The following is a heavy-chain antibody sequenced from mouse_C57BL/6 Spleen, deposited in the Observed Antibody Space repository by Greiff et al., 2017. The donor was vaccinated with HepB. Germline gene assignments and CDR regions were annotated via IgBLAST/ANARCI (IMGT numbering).Heavy chain of an antibody. CDR3: ARASSMITKAMDY. D-gene: IGHD2-4*01. Sequence: QVQLQQSGAELAKPGASVKLSCKASGYTFTSYWMHWVKQRPGQGLEWMGYINPSSGYTKYNQKFKDKATLTADKSSSTAYMQLSSLTYEDSAVYYCARASSMITKAMDYWGQGTSVTVSS. J-gene: IGHJ4*01. CDR2: INPSSGYT. V-gene: IGHV1-7*01. CDR1: GYTFTSYW.